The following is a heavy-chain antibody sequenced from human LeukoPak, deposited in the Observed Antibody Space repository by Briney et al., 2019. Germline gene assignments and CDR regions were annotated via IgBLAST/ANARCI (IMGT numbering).Heavy chain of an antibody. V-gene: IGHV4-34*01. CDR3: ARAEVAFDI. CDR1: GGSFSGYY. CDR2: INHSGST. J-gene: IGHJ3*02. Sequence: SETLSLTCAVYGGSFSGYYWCWIRQPPGKGLEWIGEINHSGSTNYNPSLKSRVTISVDTSKNQFSLKLSSVTAADTAVYYCARAEVAFDIWGQGTIVTVSS.